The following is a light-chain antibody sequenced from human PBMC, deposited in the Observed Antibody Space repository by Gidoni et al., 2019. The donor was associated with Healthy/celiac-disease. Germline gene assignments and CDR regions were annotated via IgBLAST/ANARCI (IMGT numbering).Light chain of an antibody. CDR3: AAWDDSLSGPWV. CDR1: SSNIGSNY. CDR2: RNN. J-gene: IGLJ3*02. Sequence: QSVLTQPPSASGTPGHRVTISCSGSSSNIGSNYVYWYQQLPGTAPKPLIYRNNQRPSGVPDRFSGSKSGTSASLASSGLRSEDEADYYCAAWDDSLSGPWVFGGGTKLTVL. V-gene: IGLV1-47*01.